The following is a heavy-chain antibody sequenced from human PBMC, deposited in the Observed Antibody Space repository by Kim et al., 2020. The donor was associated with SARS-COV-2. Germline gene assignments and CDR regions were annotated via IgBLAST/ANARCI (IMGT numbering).Heavy chain of an antibody. CDR1: GFTFSNYA. CDR3: AKDLFMARGGMFDS. V-gene: IGHV3-30*18. J-gene: IGHJ4*02. CDR2: LSYDGNNR. D-gene: IGHD3-10*01. Sequence: GGSLRLSCAASGFTFSNYAMHWVRQAPGKGVEWVAGLSYDGNNRYNADSVKGRFTISRDNSQNTLYLQMNSLRSDYTAIYYCAKDLFMARGGMFDSWGQGTLVSVSS.